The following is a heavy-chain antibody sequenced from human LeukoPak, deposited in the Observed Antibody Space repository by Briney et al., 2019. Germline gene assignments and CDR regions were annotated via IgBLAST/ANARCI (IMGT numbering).Heavy chain of an antibody. CDR1: GFTFSSYS. V-gene: IGHV3-48*04. Sequence: PGGSLRLSCAASGFTFSSYSMNWVRQAPGKGLEWVSYISSSSSTIYYADSVKGRFTISRDNAKNSLYLQMDSLRAEDTAVYYCAASWSPNGMGATSVGDYWGQGTLVTVSS. CDR2: ISSSSSTI. D-gene: IGHD1-26*01. CDR3: AASWSPNGMGATSVGDY. J-gene: IGHJ4*02.